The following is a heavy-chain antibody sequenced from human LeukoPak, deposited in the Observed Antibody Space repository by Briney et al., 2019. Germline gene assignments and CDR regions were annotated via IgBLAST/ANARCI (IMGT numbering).Heavy chain of an antibody. J-gene: IGHJ5*02. CDR2: IYYTGST. V-gene: IGHV4-59*08. CDR1: GDSISGYY. Sequence: PSETLSLTCTVSGDSISGYYWSWIRQPPGKGLEWIGYIYYTGSTNYNPSLKSRVTISVDTSKNQFSLKLTSVTAADTAVYYCARHGGSGSYYNWFDPWGQGTLVTVSS. D-gene: IGHD3-10*01. CDR3: ARHGGSGSYYNWFDP.